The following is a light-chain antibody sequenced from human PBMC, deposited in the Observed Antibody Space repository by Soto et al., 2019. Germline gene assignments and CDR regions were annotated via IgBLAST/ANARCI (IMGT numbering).Light chain of an antibody. Sequence: QSALTQPRSVSGSPGQSVTISCTGTSSDVGYYNYVSWYQQHPGKAPKLMIYDVGKRPSGVPDRFSGSKSGNTASLTISGLQAEDEADYYCCSYAGTYVIFGGGTKLT. CDR1: SSDVGYYNY. CDR3: CSYAGTYVI. J-gene: IGLJ2*01. CDR2: DVG. V-gene: IGLV2-11*01.